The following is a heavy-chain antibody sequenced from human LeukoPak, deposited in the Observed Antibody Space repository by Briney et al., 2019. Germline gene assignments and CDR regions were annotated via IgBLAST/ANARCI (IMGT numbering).Heavy chain of an antibody. CDR2: ISSSSGYI. Sequence: PGGSLRLSCAASGFTFSSYSMNWVRQAPGKGLEWVSSISSSSGYIYNADSLKGRFTISRDNAKNSLYLQMNSLRAEDTAVYYCARDRLGYCTNGVCGYFDYWGQGTLVTVSS. D-gene: IGHD2-8*01. CDR1: GFTFSSYS. CDR3: ARDRLGYCTNGVCGYFDY. V-gene: IGHV3-21*01. J-gene: IGHJ4*02.